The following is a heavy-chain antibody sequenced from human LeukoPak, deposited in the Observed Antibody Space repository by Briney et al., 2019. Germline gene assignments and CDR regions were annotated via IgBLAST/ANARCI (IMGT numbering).Heavy chain of an antibody. Sequence: ASVKVSCKASGYTFTSYYMHWVRQAPGQGLEWMGIINPSGGSTSYAQKFQGRVTMTRDMSTSTVYMELSRLRSDDTAVYYCARVYSGNYYDSSGYYYFDYWGQGTLVTVSS. CDR1: GYTFTSYY. CDR3: ARVYSGNYYDSSGYYYFDY. CDR2: INPSGGST. V-gene: IGHV1-46*01. D-gene: IGHD3-22*01. J-gene: IGHJ4*02.